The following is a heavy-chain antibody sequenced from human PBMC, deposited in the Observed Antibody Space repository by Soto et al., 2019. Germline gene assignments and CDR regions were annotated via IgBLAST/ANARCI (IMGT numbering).Heavy chain of an antibody. J-gene: IGHJ4*02. CDR2: IKQDGSEK. Sequence: EVQLVESGGGLVQPGGSLRLSCAASGFTFSSYWMSWVRQAPGKGLEWVANIKQDGSEKYYVDSVKGRFTISRDNVKNSLYLQMNSLRAEDTAVYYCARDFGYSGYDTEQVFDYWGQGPLVTVSS. V-gene: IGHV3-7*01. D-gene: IGHD5-12*01. CDR1: GFTFSSYW. CDR3: ARDFGYSGYDTEQVFDY.